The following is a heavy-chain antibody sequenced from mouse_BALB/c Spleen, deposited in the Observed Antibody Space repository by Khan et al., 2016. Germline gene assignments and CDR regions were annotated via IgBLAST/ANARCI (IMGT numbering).Heavy chain of an antibody. CDR1: SFSISSYG. CDR3: ERSAM. J-gene: IGHJ2*01. CDR2: IDSNGVST. Sequence: EVELVEPGGGIVQPGGSLKRSCAASSFSISSYGMSSVRQTPDKRLVLVATIDSNGVSTDHPDSVRRRFTISGNNAKHALCLRMRSLQSEDTATYYYERSAMWGECTTLTVSS. V-gene: IGHV5-6-3*01. D-gene: IGHD1-1*02.